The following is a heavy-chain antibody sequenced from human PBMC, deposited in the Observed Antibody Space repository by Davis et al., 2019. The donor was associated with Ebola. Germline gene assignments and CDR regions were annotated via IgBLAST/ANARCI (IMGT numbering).Heavy chain of an antibody. J-gene: IGHJ6*04. V-gene: IGHV3-7*01. Sequence: PGGSLRLSCAASGFTFSSYWMSWVRQAPGKGLEWVANIKQDGSEKYYVDSVKGRFTISRDNAKNSLYLEMSSLSAEDTAVYYCARDQPESIFGVFNKLTYYYGMDVWGIGTTVAVSS. CDR3: ARDQPESIFGVFNKLTYYYGMDV. D-gene: IGHD3-3*01. CDR2: IKQDGSEK. CDR1: GFTFSSYW.